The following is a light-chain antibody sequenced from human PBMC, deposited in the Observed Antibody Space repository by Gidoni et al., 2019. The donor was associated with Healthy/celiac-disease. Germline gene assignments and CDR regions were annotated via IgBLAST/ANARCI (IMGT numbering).Light chain of an antibody. J-gene: IGKJ5*01. CDR1: QSVSSY. V-gene: IGKV3-11*01. CDR3: QQRSNWPPIT. Sequence: EIVLTQSPATLSLSPGERATLSCRASQSVSSYLAWYQQKPGQAPRLLIYDASNRATGIPARFSASGSGTDFTLTISSLEPEDFAVYYCQQRSNWPPITFGQXTRLEIK. CDR2: DAS.